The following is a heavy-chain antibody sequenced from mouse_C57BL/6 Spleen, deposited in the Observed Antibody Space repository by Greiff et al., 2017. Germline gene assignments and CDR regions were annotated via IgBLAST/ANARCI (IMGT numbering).Heavy chain of an antibody. CDR2: IDPSDSET. D-gene: IGHD1-1*01. CDR1: GYTFTSYW. CDR3: ARSDYYGSSYPFDY. Sequence: QVQLQQPGAELVRPGSSVKLSCKASGYTFTSYWMHWVKQRPIQGLEWIGNIDPSDSETHYNQKFKDKATLTVDKSSSTAYMQLSSLTSEDSAVXYCARSDYYGSSYPFDYWGQGTTLTVSS. V-gene: IGHV1-52*01. J-gene: IGHJ2*01.